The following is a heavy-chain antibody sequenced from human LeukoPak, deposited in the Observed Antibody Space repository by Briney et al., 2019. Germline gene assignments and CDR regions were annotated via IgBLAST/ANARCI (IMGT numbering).Heavy chain of an antibody. CDR1: GGSFSGYY. CDR2: INHSGST. J-gene: IGHJ4*02. D-gene: IGHD3-22*01. V-gene: IGHV4-34*01. Sequence: SETLSLTCAVYGGSFSGYYWSWIRQPPGKGLEWIAEINHSGSTNYSPSLKSRVTISIDTSKNQFSLKLSSVTAADTAAYYCASSRHYDSSGYWMYYFDFWGQGTLVTVSS. CDR3: ASSRHYDSSGYWMYYFDF.